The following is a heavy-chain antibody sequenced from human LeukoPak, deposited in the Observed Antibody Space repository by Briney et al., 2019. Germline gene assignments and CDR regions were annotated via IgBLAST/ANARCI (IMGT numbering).Heavy chain of an antibody. J-gene: IGHJ6*02. Sequence: QPGASLRLSCAASGFTFSTFAMNWVRQAPGKGLEWVSTISDAAGTTYYADSVRGRFTISRDNSKNTLYLQMNSLRAEDTAVYYCARDQDYDHLYYYYGMDVWGQGTTVTVSS. CDR1: GFTFSTFA. CDR2: ISDAAGTT. V-gene: IGHV3-23*01. CDR3: ARDQDYDHLYYYYGMDV. D-gene: IGHD3-22*01.